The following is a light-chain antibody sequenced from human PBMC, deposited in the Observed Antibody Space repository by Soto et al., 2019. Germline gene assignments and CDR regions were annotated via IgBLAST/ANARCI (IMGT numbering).Light chain of an antibody. V-gene: IGLV3-21*02. J-gene: IGLJ3*02. CDR3: QVWDGNNDRWV. Sequence: SYVLTQPPSVSVTPGQTARITCGGNNIEAKSVHWYQQRPGQAPVLVVHDTSDRPSGIPERFSGSPSGDTATLSISRVTAGDEADYYCQVWDGNNDRWVFGGGTKLTVL. CDR1: NIEAKS. CDR2: DTS.